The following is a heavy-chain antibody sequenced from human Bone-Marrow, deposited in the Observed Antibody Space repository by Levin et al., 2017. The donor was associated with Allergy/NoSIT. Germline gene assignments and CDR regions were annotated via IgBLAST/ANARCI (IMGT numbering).Heavy chain of an antibody. D-gene: IGHD3-22*01. V-gene: IGHV3-21*01. J-gene: IGHJ2*01. Sequence: GGSLRLSCAASGFTFNSYTMHWVRQAPGKGLEWVSSISSNSIYIRYADSMKGRFTISRDDARNSVFLQMNSLRDEDTAVYYCARAYDSSGYSYWYFDLWGGGTLVTVSS. CDR3: ARAYDSSGYSYWYFDL. CDR1: GFTFNSYT. CDR2: ISSNSIYI.